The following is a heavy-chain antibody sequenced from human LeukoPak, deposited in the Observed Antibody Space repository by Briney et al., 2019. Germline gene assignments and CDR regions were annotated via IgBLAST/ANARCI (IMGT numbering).Heavy chain of an antibody. Sequence: GASLRLSCAASGFTFSSYAMNWVRQAPGKGLEWVSYISSSGSTIYYADSVKGRFTISRDNAKNSLYLQMNSLRAEDTAVYYCARGATMVRGALLNWFDPWGQGTLVTVSS. CDR3: ARGATMVRGALLNWFDP. J-gene: IGHJ5*02. CDR2: ISSSGSTI. D-gene: IGHD3-10*01. CDR1: GFTFSSYA. V-gene: IGHV3-48*03.